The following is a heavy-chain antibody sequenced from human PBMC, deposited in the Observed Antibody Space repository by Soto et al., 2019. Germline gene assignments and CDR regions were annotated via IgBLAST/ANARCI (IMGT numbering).Heavy chain of an antibody. CDR2: INHSGST. CDR3: TRGAGAPWVRFDS. CDR1: GGSFSGYY. J-gene: IGHJ4*02. D-gene: IGHD3-22*01. Sequence: ETLSLTCAVYGGSFSGYYWSWIRQPPGKGLEWIGEINHSGSTNYNPSLKSRVTISVDTSKNQFSLRLTSVTAADTALYYCTRGAGAPWVRFDSWGLGTLVTVSS. V-gene: IGHV4-34*01.